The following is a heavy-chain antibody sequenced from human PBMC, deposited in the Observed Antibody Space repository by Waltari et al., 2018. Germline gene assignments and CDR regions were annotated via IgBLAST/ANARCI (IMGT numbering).Heavy chain of an antibody. D-gene: IGHD6-13*01. J-gene: IGHJ6*02. CDR1: GDSFSTSNSY. V-gene: IGHV4-39*07. CDR2: IYYSGIT. Sequence: QLQLQESGPGLVKPSETLSLTCAVSGDSFSTSNSYGAWIRQTPGKGLEWIGSIYYSGITYYNPSLKSRATISIDTSKNQFSLKLSSVTAADTAVYYCAKYSSSPYYYGMDVWGQGTTVTVSS. CDR3: AKYSSSPYYYGMDV.